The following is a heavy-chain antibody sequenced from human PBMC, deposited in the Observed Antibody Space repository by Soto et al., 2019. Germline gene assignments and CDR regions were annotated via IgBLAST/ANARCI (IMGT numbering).Heavy chain of an antibody. Sequence: SLILSCSTSGFTFSSFGIHWVLQAPGRGLEWMALIWYDGTNKYYADSVKGRFFISRDNSKNMVFLEMKTLRVDDTAVYYCAGDADVQAAAPPKKEGMDVGGQVTKFT. CDR1: GFTFSSFG. J-gene: IGHJ6*02. CDR3: AGDADVQAAAPPKKEGMDV. CDR2: IWYDGTNK. V-gene: IGHV3-33*01. D-gene: IGHD6-13*01.